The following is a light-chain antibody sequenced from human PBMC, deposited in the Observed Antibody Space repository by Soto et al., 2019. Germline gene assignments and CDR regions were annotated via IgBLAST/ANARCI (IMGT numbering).Light chain of an antibody. CDR1: QSVRSN. Sequence: TLSVTPGESATGSFRASQSVRSNFAWYQQKPGQAPRLLIYAESNRPTGIPARFSGSGSGTDFTLTISSLEPEDFSVYYCQQRYNWSITFGQGTRVEIK. J-gene: IGKJ5*01. CDR3: QQRYNWSIT. CDR2: AES. V-gene: IGKV3-11*01.